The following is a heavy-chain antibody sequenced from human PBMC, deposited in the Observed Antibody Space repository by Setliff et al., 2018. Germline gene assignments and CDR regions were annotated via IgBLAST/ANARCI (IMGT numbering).Heavy chain of an antibody. CDR1: GFTFSSYG. CDR2: IRYDGSNK. J-gene: IGHJ4*02. V-gene: IGHV3-30*02. Sequence: LRLSCAASGFTFSSYGMHWVRQAPGKGLEWVAFIRYDGSNKYYVDSVKGRFSISRDNAKNSLYLQMNSLRAEDTAVYYCARDPHFDSWGQGTLVTVSS. CDR3: ARDPHFDS.